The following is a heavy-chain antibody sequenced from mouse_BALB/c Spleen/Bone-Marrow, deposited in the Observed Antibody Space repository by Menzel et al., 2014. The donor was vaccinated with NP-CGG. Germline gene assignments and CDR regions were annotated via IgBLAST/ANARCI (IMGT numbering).Heavy chain of an antibody. CDR2: ISGVSSTI. Sequence: EVQGVESGGGLVQPGGSRKLSCAASGFTFSNFGIHWVRQAPEKGLEWVAYISGVSSTIYYADTVRGRFTISRDNPKNHLFLQMTSLRYEYTTIDYCARSTCTYENAMVYWGQGTSVTVSS. CDR3: ARSTCTYENAMVY. V-gene: IGHV5-17*02. D-gene: IGHD2-3*01. J-gene: IGHJ4*01. CDR1: GFTFSNFG.